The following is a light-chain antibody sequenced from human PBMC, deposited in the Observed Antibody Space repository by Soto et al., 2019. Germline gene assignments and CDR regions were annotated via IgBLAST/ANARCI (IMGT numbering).Light chain of an antibody. V-gene: IGKV1-39*01. CDR3: QQSYSTPIT. CDR2: AAS. J-gene: IGKJ5*01. Sequence: DIQMTHSPSSLSASVGDRVTITCRASQSISIYLNWYQQKPGKAPKLLIYAASSLQSGVPSRFSGSGSGTDFTLTISSLQPEDFATYYCQQSYSTPITFGQGTRLEIK. CDR1: QSISIY.